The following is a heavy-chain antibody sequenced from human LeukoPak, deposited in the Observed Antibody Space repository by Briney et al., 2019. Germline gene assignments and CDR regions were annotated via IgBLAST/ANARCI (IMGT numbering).Heavy chain of an antibody. J-gene: IGHJ4*02. CDR2: IWYDGSNK. D-gene: IGHD3-3*01. CDR1: GFTFSSYG. CDR3: ARGVAGLRFLGAFDY. V-gene: IGHV3-33*01. Sequence: GGSLRLSCAASGFTFSSYGMHWVRQAPGKGLEWVAVIWYDGSNKYYADSVKGRFTISRDNSKNTLYLQMNSLRAEDTAVYYCARGVAGLRFLGAFDYWGQGTLVTVSS.